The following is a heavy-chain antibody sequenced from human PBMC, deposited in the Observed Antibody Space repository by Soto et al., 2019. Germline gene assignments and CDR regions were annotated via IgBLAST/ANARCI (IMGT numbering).Heavy chain of an antibody. CDR2: IYNAGDT. D-gene: IGHD2-2*01. CDR3: ARGYCSSTDCYANWFDP. J-gene: IGHJ5*02. V-gene: IGHV3-66*01. Sequence: PGGYLRLSCAASGFNVSSSYMSWVRQAPGKGLEKVSLIYNAGDTHYSVSVKGRFTISRDSLKNTLYLQMNSLRAEDASFFYCARGYCSSTDCYANWFDPWGQGTLVTVSS. CDR1: GFNVSSSY.